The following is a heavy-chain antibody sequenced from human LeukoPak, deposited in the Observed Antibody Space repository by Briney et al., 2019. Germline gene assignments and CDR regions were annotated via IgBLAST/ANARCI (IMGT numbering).Heavy chain of an antibody. V-gene: IGHV3-48*01. J-gene: IGHJ4*02. CDR3: ASGRYCSGGSCSYL. Sequence: GGSLRLSCAASGFTLSSLGMNWVRQAPGKGLEWVSHITSSNTIYYADSVKGRFTISRDNAKNSLYPQMNSLRAEDTAVYYCASGRYCSGGSCSYLWGQGTLVTVSS. D-gene: IGHD2-15*01. CDR2: ITSSNTI. CDR1: GFTLSSLG.